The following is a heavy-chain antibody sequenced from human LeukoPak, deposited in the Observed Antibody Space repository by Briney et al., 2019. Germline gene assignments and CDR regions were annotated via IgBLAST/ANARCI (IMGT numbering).Heavy chain of an antibody. V-gene: IGHV3-30*04. J-gene: IGHJ4*02. Sequence: GGSLRLSCAASGFTFSSYAMHWVRQAPGKGLEWVAVISYDGSNKYYADSVKGRFTISRDNSKNTLYLQMNSLRAEDTAVYYCARGVYSSINVSFDYWGQGTLVTVSS. CDR3: ARGVYSSINVSFDY. CDR2: ISYDGSNK. D-gene: IGHD5-18*01. CDR1: GFTFSSYA.